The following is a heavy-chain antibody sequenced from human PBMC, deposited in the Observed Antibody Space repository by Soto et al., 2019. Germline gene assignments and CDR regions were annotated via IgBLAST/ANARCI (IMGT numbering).Heavy chain of an antibody. D-gene: IGHD3-22*01. J-gene: IGHJ4*02. CDR3: ARPVGGRDGYLDY. CDR1: GGTFSSYA. V-gene: IGHV1-69*13. CDR2: IIPIFGTA. Sequence: SVKASCKASGGTFSSYAMSWVRQAPGQGLEWMGGIIPIFGTANYAQKFQGRVTITADESTSTAYMELSSLRSEDTAVYYCARPVGGRDGYLDYWGQGTLVTVSS.